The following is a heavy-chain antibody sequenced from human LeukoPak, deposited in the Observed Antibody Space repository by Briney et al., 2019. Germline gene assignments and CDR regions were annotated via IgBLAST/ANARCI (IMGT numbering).Heavy chain of an antibody. CDR1: GFTFSRNW. Sequence: PGGSLRLSCAVSGFTFSRNWMSWVRQAPGKGLEWVANIKEDGSEKNYVDSVKGRFTISRDNAKNSLYLQMNSLRAEDTALYYCARSSSWPLVYMDVWGKGTTVTVSS. J-gene: IGHJ6*03. CDR3: ARSSSWPLVYMDV. D-gene: IGHD6-6*01. CDR2: IKEDGSEK. V-gene: IGHV3-7*01.